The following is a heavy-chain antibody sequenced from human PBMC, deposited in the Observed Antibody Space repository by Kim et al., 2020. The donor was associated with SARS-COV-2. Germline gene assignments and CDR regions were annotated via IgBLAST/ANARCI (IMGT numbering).Heavy chain of an antibody. D-gene: IGHD3-3*01. J-gene: IGHJ6*02. V-gene: IGHV4-4*07. Sequence: NPSLKSRVTMSVDTSKNQFSLKLSSVTAADTAVYYCARAYTIFGPDGMDVWGQGTTVTVSS. CDR3: ARAYTIFGPDGMDV.